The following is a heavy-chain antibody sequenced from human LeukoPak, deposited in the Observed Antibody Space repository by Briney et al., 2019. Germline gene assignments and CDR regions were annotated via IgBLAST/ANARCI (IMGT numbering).Heavy chain of an antibody. CDR3: ARSVITMNTDAFDI. D-gene: IGHD3-22*01. J-gene: IGHJ3*02. Sequence: GGSLRLSCAASGFTVSSNYMTWVRQAPGKGLEWVSVIYSGGSTYSADSVKGRFTISRDNSKNTLYLQMNSQRAEDTAVYYCARSVITMNTDAFDIWGQGTMVTVSS. CDR1: GFTVSSNY. CDR2: IYSGGST. V-gene: IGHV3-53*01.